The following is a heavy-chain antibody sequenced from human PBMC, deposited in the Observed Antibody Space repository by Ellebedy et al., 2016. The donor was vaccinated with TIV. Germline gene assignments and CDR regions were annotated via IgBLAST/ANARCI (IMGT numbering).Heavy chain of an antibody. CDR3: AKGPRTGWVNRRFDY. Sequence: GSFSGVYWTWIRQPPGKGLEWIGYINHRGETNYNASLKSRLSMSIDTSQRQFSLKLTSVSAADTAVYYCAKGPRTGWVNRRFDYWGQGIQVTISS. J-gene: IGHJ4*02. CDR2: INHRGET. CDR1: GSFSGVY. V-gene: IGHV4-34*01. D-gene: IGHD1-14*01.